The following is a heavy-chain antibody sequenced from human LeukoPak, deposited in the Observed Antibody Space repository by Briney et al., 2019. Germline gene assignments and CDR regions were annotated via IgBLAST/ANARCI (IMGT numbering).Heavy chain of an antibody. CDR2: INSDGSST. J-gene: IGHJ6*02. V-gene: IGHV3-74*01. CDR1: LFTFRSHW. Sequence: PGGSLRLACASSLFTFRSHWLHWARRAPGKGLVWVSRINSDGSSTIYADSVKGRFTISRDNAKNTLYLQMSSLRVEDTAVYYCARNYDLDVWGQGTTVTVSS. CDR3: ARNYDLDV.